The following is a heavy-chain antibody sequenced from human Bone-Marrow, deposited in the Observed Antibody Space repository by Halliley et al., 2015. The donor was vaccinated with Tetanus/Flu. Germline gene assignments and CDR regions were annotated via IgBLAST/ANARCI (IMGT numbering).Heavy chain of an antibody. J-gene: IGHJ4*02. CDR3: VRVRSPGLLDS. CDR2: ISSSYNSI. Sequence: ERVSAISSSYNSICYADSGKGRFTISRDNAKNSLYLQMNGLRAEDTAVYYCVRVRSPGLLDSWGQGTLVTVSS. V-gene: IGHV3-21*06. D-gene: IGHD1-26*01.